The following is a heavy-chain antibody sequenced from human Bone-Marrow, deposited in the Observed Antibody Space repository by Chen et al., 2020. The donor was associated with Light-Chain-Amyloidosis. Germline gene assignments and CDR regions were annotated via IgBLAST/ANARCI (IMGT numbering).Heavy chain of an antibody. V-gene: IGHV3-74*01. D-gene: IGHD3-22*01. CDR1: GFTFSLYG. CDR3: VYDSHREAAFDI. Sequence: EVPLVESGGGLVKPGGSLRLSCAASGFTFSLYGMHWVRQAPGKGLVWVSRINTDGSTTTYADSVRGRFTISRDNAKNTLFLQMSSLRAEDTAIYYCVYDSHREAAFDIWGQGTMVTVSS. CDR2: INTDGSTT. J-gene: IGHJ3*02.